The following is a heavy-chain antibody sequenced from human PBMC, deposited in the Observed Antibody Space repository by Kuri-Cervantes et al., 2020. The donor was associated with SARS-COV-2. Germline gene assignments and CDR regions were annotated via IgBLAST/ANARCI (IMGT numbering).Heavy chain of an antibody. J-gene: IGHJ4*02. CDR3: AREYSSGLFDY. CDR2: IYTSGST. D-gene: IGHD6-19*01. V-gene: IGHV4-61*09. Sequence: LRLSCTVSGGSISSGSYYWSWIRQPAGKGLEWIGHIYTSGSTNYNPSLKSRVTISVDTSKNQFSLKLSSVTAADTAVYYCAREYSSGLFDYWAQGTLVTVSS. CDR1: GGSISSGSYY.